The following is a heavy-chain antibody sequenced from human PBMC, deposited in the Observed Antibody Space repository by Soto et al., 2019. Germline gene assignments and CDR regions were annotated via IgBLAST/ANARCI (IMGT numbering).Heavy chain of an antibody. V-gene: IGHV5-10-1*01. CDR1: GYSFTSYW. CDR2: IDPSDSYT. CDR3: ARRGEYSDSSGYYRHDDFDI. Sequence: PGESLKISCKGSGYSFTSYWISWVRQMPGKGLEWMGRIDPSDSYTNYSPSFQGHVTISADKSISTAYLQWSSLKASDTAMHYCARRGEYSDSSGYYRHDDFDIWGQGTMVTVSS. J-gene: IGHJ3*02. D-gene: IGHD3-22*01.